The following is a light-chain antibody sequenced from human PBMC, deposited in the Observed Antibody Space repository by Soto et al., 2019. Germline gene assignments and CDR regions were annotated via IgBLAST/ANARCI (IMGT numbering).Light chain of an antibody. V-gene: IGKV3-15*01. J-gene: IGKJ1*01. CDR3: QQYNNWPPWT. CDR2: GAS. CDR1: QSVSSN. Sequence: EIVMTQSPATLSVSPGERATLSCRASQSVSSNLAWYQQKPGQAPRLLIYGASTRATGIPARFSGSGSGTELTLTISSLQSEEFAVYYCQQYNNWPPWTFGQGTTVDIK.